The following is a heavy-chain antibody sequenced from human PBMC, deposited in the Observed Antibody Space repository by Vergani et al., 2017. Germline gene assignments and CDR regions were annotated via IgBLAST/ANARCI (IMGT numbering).Heavy chain of an antibody. Sequence: EVQLLESGGGLVQPGGSLRLSCAASGFTFSTYAMTWVRQAPGKGLEWVSTISSPGLSRYYADSVKGRFSISRDNSKNTVFLQMHSLRAEDTAIYYCVKEKIDLGSYFFDSWGHGILVTVSS. V-gene: IGHV3-23*01. CDR1: GFTFSTYA. J-gene: IGHJ4*01. D-gene: IGHD2/OR15-2a*01. CDR3: VKEKIDLGSYFFDS. CDR2: ISSPGLSR.